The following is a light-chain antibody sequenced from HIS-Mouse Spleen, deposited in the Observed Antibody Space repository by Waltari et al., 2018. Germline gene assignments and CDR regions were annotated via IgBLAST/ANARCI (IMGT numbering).Light chain of an antibody. CDR1: SGSVSTSYY. J-gene: IGLJ3*02. Sequence: QTVVTQEPSFSVSPGGTVTLTCGLSSGSVSTSYYPSWYQQTPGQAPRTLIYSTTTRSSGVPDRFSGSSLGNKAALTITWAQADDESDYYCVLYMGSGIWVFGGGTKLTVL. CDR2: STT. V-gene: IGLV8-61*01. CDR3: VLYMGSGIWV.